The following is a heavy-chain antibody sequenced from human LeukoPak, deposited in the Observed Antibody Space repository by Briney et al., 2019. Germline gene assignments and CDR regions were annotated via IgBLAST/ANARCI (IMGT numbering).Heavy chain of an antibody. CDR2: ISGNNDNP. D-gene: IGHD2-2*01. J-gene: IGHJ4*02. V-gene: IGHV1-18*01. CDR3: ARDGTSTDDY. CDR1: GYTFSNFG. Sequence: GASVKVSCKASGYTFSNFGINWVRQAPGQGLEWMGWISGNNDNPNYGQKFQGRFTLTTDSSTSTAYMELRNLRSDDTAVYYCARDGTSTDDYWGQGTLDTVSS.